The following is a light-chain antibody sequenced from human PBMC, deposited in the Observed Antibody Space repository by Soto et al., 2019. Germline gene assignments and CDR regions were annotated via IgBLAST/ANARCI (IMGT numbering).Light chain of an antibody. CDR1: SSNIGTNY. J-gene: IGLJ2*01. V-gene: IGLV1-47*01. CDR3: ATWDGSLSGVI. Sequence: QPVLTQPPSASGTPGQRVTISCSGSSSNIGTNYVYWYQKVPGAAPKLLIFGNTERPSGVPDRFSGSRSGTSASLAISGLRSEDEADYYCATWDGSLSGVIFGGGTKLTVL. CDR2: GNT.